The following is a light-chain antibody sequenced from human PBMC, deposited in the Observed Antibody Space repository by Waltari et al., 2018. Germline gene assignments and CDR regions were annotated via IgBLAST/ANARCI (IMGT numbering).Light chain of an antibody. CDR2: DVS. V-gene: IGLV2-14*03. Sequence: QSALTQPASVSGSPGQSITISRTGPSRAVGPYTSFSWYQDHPGQGPKVIIYDVSDRPSGVSARFSGSKSGNTASLTISGLQAEDEADYYCSSQSSDDVVLFGGGTKVTVL. CDR1: SRAVGPYTS. J-gene: IGLJ3*02. CDR3: SSQSSDDVVL.